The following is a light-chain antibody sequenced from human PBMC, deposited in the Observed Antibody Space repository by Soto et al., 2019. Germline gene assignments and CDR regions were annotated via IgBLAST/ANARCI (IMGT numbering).Light chain of an antibody. Sequence: QSALTQPRSVSGSPGQSVTISCTGTSSDVGGYNYVTWHQQHPGKAPKLMIYDVSKRPSGVPDRFSGSKSGNTASLTISGLKAEDEADYCCCSYAGSYTWVFGGGTKLTVL. CDR2: DVS. V-gene: IGLV2-11*01. CDR1: SSDVGGYNY. J-gene: IGLJ3*02. CDR3: CSYAGSYTWV.